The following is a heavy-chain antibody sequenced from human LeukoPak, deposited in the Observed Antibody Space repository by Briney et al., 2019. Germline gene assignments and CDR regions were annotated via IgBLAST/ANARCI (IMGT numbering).Heavy chain of an antibody. V-gene: IGHV4-39*01. CDR3: ARRYSSSWYEYFDY. D-gene: IGHD6-13*01. J-gene: IGHJ4*02. Sequence: PSETLSLTCTVSGGSISSSSYYWGWIRQPPGKGLECIGSIYYSGSTYYNLSLKSRVTISVDTSKNQFSLKLSSVTAADTAVYYCARRYSSSWYEYFDYWGQGTLVTVSS. CDR2: IYYSGST. CDR1: GGSISSSSYY.